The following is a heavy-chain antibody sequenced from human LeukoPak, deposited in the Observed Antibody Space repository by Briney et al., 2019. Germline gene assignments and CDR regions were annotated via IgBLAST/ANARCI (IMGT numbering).Heavy chain of an antibody. CDR1: GFTFSSYG. V-gene: IGHV3-30*03. CDR3: AGIAVAGLFDY. D-gene: IGHD6-19*01. CDR2: ISYDGSNK. J-gene: IGHJ4*02. Sequence: GGSLRLSCAASGFTFSSYGMHWVRQAPGKGLEWVAVISYDGSNKYYADSVKGRFTISRDNSKNTLYLQMNSLRAEDTAVYYCAGIAVAGLFDYWGQGTLVTVSS.